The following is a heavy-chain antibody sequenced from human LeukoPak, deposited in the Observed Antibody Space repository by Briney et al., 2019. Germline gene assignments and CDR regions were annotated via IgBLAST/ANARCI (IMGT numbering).Heavy chain of an antibody. CDR2: INPNSGGT. CDR3: ARASAPSIAARLGNWFDP. Sequence: APVKVSCKASGYTFTGYYMHWVRQAPGQGLEWMGWINPNSGGTNYAQKFQGRVTMTRDTSISTAYMELSRLRSDDTAVYHCARASAPSIAARLGNWFDPWGQGTLVTVSS. CDR1: GYTFTGYY. J-gene: IGHJ5*02. D-gene: IGHD6-6*01. V-gene: IGHV1-2*02.